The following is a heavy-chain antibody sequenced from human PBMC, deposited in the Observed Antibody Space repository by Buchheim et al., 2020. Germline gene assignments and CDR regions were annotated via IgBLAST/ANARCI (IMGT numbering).Heavy chain of an antibody. Sequence: EMQLLESGGGLVQPGGSLRISCVASGFTFNTSAMTWVRQAPGKGLEWVSAIRGSGFDTYYADSVTGRFTISRDNSKTMLYLEMNSLRAEDAARYFCAKTVHILPGYQRWVYYMDVWGKGTT. CDR1: GFTFNTSA. D-gene: IGHD3-9*01. V-gene: IGHV3-23*01. CDR3: AKTVHILPGYQRWVYYMDV. CDR2: IRGSGFDT. J-gene: IGHJ6*03.